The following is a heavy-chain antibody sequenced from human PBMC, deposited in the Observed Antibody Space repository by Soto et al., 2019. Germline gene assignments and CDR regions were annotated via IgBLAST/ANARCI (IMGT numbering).Heavy chain of an antibody. V-gene: IGHV4-59*08. CDR1: GGFIKSYY. D-gene: IGHD2-2*01. CDR3: ARHAEMARMPAFDI. CDR2: MYYIGTA. Sequence: PSETLSLTCSVSGGFIKSYYWSWIRQPPGKGLERIGFMYYIGTATYNPSLKSRVTMSVDTSKNQFSLNLSSLTAADTAVYYCARHAEMARMPAFDIWGRGTMVT. J-gene: IGHJ3*02.